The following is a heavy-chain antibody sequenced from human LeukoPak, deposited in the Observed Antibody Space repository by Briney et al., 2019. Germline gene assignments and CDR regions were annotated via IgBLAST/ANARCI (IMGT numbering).Heavy chain of an antibody. J-gene: IGHJ4*02. Sequence: GGSLRLSCAASGFTFSSYAMSWVRQAPGKGLEWVSVIYSGGSTYYADSVKGRFTISRDNSKNTLYLQMNSLRAEDTAVYYCAREYYGSGSYRARFDYWGQGTLVTVSS. CDR3: AREYYGSGSYRARFDY. CDR1: GFTFSSYA. D-gene: IGHD3-10*01. CDR2: IYSGGST. V-gene: IGHV3-66*01.